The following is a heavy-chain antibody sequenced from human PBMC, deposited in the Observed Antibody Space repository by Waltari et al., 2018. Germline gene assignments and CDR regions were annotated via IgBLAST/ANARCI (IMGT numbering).Heavy chain of an antibody. CDR1: GGSISSYY. J-gene: IGHJ4*02. CDR3: ARGTFHYYDSSGYPDYFDY. CDR2: IYYSGST. V-gene: IGHV4-59*01. Sequence: QVQLQESGPGLVKPSETLSLTCTVSGGSISSYYWSWLRPPPGQGLEWIGYIYYSGSTNYNPSLKSRVTISVDTSKNQFSLKLSSVTAADTAVYYCARGTFHYYDSSGYPDYFDYWGQGTLVTVSS. D-gene: IGHD3-22*01.